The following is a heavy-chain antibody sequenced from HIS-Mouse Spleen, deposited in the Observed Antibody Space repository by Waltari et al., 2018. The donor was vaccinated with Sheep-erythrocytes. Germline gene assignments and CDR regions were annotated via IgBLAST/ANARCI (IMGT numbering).Heavy chain of an antibody. CDR3: ARANSGSYDDAFDI. V-gene: IGHV3-13*01. J-gene: IGHJ3*02. D-gene: IGHD1-26*01. Sequence: EVQLVESGGGLVQPGGSLRLSCAASGFPFRSYDMPWVRQATGKGLEWVSAIGTAGDTYYPGSVKGRFTISRENAKNSLYLQMNSLRAGDTAVYYCARANSGSYDDAFDIWGQGTMVTVSS. CDR2: IGTAGDT. CDR1: GFPFRSYD.